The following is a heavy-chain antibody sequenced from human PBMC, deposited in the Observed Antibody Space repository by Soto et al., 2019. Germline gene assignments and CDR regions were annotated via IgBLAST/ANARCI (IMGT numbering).Heavy chain of an antibody. V-gene: IGHV1-2*06. D-gene: IGHD6-19*01. CDR1: GYTFTDCY. J-gene: IGHJ5*02. CDR3: ARGALTVANWFDP. Sequence: QVQLVQSGAEVKKPGASVKVSCKASGYTFTDCYMNWVRQAPGQGLEWMGRINPNNGVTNYAQKFQGRVTMTRDTSISTAYMDLSRLRSDDTALYYCARGALTVANWFDPWGQGTQVTVSS. CDR2: INPNNGVT.